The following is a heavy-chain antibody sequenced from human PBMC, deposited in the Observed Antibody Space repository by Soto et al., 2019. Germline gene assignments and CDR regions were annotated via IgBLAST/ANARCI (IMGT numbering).Heavy chain of an antibody. Sequence: SETLSLTCTVSGGSISSSSYYWGWIRQPPGKGLEWIGSIYYSGSTYYNPSLKSRVTISVDTSKNQFSLKLSSVTAADTAVYYCARNWYYDFWSGYRGPDNQYYYYMDVWGKGTTVTVSS. CDR2: IYYSGST. CDR1: GGSISSSSYY. CDR3: ARNWYYDFWSGYRGPDNQYYYYMDV. V-gene: IGHV4-39*01. J-gene: IGHJ6*03. D-gene: IGHD3-3*01.